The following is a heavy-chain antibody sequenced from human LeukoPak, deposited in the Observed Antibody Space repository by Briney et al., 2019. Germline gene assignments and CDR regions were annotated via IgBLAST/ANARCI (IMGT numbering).Heavy chain of an antibody. J-gene: IGHJ3*02. D-gene: IGHD2-8*01. CDR2: IYSGGST. Sequence: GGSLRLSCAASGFTVSSNYMSWVRQAPGKGLEWVSVIYSGGSTYYADSVKGRFTIPRDNSKNTLYLQMNSLRAEDTAVYYCASLPQEWNAFDIWGQGTMVTVSS. V-gene: IGHV3-66*01. CDR1: GFTVSSNY. CDR3: ASLPQEWNAFDI.